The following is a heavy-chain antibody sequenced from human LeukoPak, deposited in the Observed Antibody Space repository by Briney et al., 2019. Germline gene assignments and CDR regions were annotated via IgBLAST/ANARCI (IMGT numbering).Heavy chain of an antibody. Sequence: KAGGSLRLSCAASAFTFSSYSMNWVRQAPGKGLEWVSSISSSSSYIYYADSVNGRFTISRDNAKNSMYLQMNSLRAEDTAVYYCARGGIVVVVAALFGDAFDIWGQGTMVTVSS. J-gene: IGHJ3*02. CDR3: ARGGIVVVVAALFGDAFDI. D-gene: IGHD2-15*01. V-gene: IGHV3-21*01. CDR2: ISSSSSYI. CDR1: AFTFSSYS.